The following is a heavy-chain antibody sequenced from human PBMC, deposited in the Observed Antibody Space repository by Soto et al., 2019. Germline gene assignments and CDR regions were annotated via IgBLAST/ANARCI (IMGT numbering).Heavy chain of an antibody. J-gene: IGHJ6*03. CDR1: GYTFTSYD. V-gene: IGHV1-8*01. CDR3: ARGNYDFWSGYYTDYYYYMEV. D-gene: IGHD3-3*01. Sequence: ASVKVSCKASGYTFTSYDINWVRQATGQGLEWMGWMNPNSGNTGYAQKFQGRVTMTRNTSISTAYMELSSLRSEDTAVYYCARGNYDFWSGYYTDYYYYMEVWGKGTTVTVSS. CDR2: MNPNSGNT.